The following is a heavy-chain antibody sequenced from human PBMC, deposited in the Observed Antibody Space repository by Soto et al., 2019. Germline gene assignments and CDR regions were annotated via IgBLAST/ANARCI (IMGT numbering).Heavy chain of an antibody. J-gene: IGHJ6*02. CDR1: GGSISSGGYY. D-gene: IGHD2-21*01. CDR3: ARDNQMGIFYSQTSGMDV. Sequence: TSETLSLTCTVSGGSISSGGYYWSWIRQHPGKGLEWIGYIYYSGSTYYNPSLKSRVTISVDTSKNQFSLKLSSVTAADTAVYYCARDNQMGIFYSQTSGMDVWGQGTTVTVSS. V-gene: IGHV4-31*03. CDR2: IYYSGST.